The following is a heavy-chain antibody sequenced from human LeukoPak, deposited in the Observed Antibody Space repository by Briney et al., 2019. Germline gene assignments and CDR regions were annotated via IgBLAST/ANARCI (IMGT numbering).Heavy chain of an antibody. D-gene: IGHD3-22*01. Sequence: GGSLRLSCAASGFTFNDYYMSWIRQAPGKGLEWLSYINIGGTNTHYADSVKGRFTISRDNAKNPLYLQMNSLRAEDTAVYYCARVRFYYDSSGYYFFDYWGQGTLVTVSS. CDR3: ARVRFYYDSSGYYFFDY. CDR1: GFTFNDYY. V-gene: IGHV3-11*06. J-gene: IGHJ4*02. CDR2: INIGGTNT.